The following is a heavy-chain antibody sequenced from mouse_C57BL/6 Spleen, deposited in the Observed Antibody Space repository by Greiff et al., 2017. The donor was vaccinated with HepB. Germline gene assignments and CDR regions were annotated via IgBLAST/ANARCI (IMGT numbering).Heavy chain of an antibody. Sequence: VQLQESGAELVKPGASVKLSCKASGYTFTSYWMQWVKQRPGQGLEWIGEIDPSDSYTNYNQKFKGKATLTVDTSSSTAYMQLSSLTSEDSAVYYCARGGGLPFDYWGQGTTLTVSS. CDR1: GYTFTSYW. J-gene: IGHJ2*01. CDR2: IDPSDSYT. CDR3: ARGGGLPFDY. V-gene: IGHV1-50*01. D-gene: IGHD2-4*01.